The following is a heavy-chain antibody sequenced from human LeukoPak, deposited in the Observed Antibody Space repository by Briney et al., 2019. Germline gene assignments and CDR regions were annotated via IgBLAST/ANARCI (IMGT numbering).Heavy chain of an antibody. CDR3: ASSSGWIIDY. CDR1: GFTFSNYW. V-gene: IGHV3-7*01. D-gene: IGHD6-19*01. J-gene: IGHJ4*02. Sequence: GGSLRLSCAASGFTFSNYWMNWVRQAPGKGLEWVANIKQDGSEKYYVDSVKGRFTISRDNAKNSLFLQMNSLRAEDTSVYYCASSSGWIIDYWGQGTLVTVSS. CDR2: IKQDGSEK.